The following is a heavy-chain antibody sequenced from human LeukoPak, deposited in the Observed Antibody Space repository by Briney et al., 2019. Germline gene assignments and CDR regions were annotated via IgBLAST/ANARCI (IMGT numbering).Heavy chain of an antibody. Sequence: PGGSLRLSCAASGFTFSSYNMNWVRQTPGQGLEWVSSITSGSSHIYYADSVKGRFTISRDNAKSSLYLQMNSLGAEDTAVYYCAKLILAAAEYDYWGQGTLVTVSS. J-gene: IGHJ4*02. CDR1: GFTFSSYN. CDR3: AKLILAAAEYDY. V-gene: IGHV3-21*01. D-gene: IGHD6-13*01. CDR2: ITSGSSHI.